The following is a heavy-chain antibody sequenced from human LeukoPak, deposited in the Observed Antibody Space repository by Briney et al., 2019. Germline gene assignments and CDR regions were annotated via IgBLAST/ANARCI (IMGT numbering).Heavy chain of an antibody. V-gene: IGHV3-48*04. CDR2: ISSSGSTI. CDR3: AREYSSSWYPYFDY. CDR1: GFNFNSYW. J-gene: IGHJ4*02. Sequence: QPGGSLRLSCAASGFNFNSYWMHWVRQAPGKGLEWVSYISSSGSTIYYADSVKGRFTISRDNAKNSLYLQMNSLRAEDTAVYYCAREYSSSWYPYFDYWGQGTLVTVSS. D-gene: IGHD6-13*01.